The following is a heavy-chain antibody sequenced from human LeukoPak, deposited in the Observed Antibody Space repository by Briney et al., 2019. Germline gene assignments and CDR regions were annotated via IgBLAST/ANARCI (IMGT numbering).Heavy chain of an antibody. V-gene: IGHV3-23*01. CDR1: GFTFSSYA. D-gene: IGHD6-13*01. Sequence: GGSLRLSCAPSGFTFSSYAMSWVRQAPGKGLEWVSAISGSGGSTYYPHSLKGRFTLSRNNSKNTLYLQMNSLRAEDTAVYYCAKNRQQLGVYYFDYWGQGTLVTVSS. J-gene: IGHJ4*02. CDR3: AKNRQQLGVYYFDY. CDR2: ISGSGGST.